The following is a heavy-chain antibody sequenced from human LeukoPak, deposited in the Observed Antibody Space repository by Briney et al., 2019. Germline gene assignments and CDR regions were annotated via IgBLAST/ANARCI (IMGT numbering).Heavy chain of an antibody. CDR1: GFTFSSYA. J-gene: IGHJ4*02. Sequence: GGSLRLSCAASGFTFSSYAMSWVRQAPGKGLEWVSAISGSGGSTYYADSVKGRLTISRDNSKNTLYLQMNSLRAEDTAVYYCAKARAAGLRYYFDYWGQGTLVTVSS. V-gene: IGHV3-23*01. D-gene: IGHD6-13*01. CDR2: ISGSGGST. CDR3: AKARAAGLRYYFDY.